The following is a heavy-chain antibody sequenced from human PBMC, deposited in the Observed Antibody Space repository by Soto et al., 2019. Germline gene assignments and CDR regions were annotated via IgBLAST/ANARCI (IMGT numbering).Heavy chain of an antibody. J-gene: IGHJ4*02. D-gene: IGHD3-9*01. V-gene: IGHV4-39*01. CDR3: GRLEGLATISYYFDY. CDR2: VYYSGST. CDR1: GGSVSSSSYY. Sequence: SETLSLTCTVSGGSVSSSSYYWGLVRQPPGKGLEWIGSVYYSGSTYYTQSLESRVNISVDKSKNQFSLKLMSLSAADTAVYYCGRLEGLATISYYFDYWGQGALVTVSS.